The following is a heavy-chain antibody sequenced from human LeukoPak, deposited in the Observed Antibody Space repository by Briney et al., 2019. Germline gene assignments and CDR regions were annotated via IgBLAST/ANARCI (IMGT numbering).Heavy chain of an antibody. D-gene: IGHD5-12*01. Sequence: GGSLRLSCAASGFTFSSYSMNWVRQAPGKGLEWVSSISSSSSYIYYADSVKGRFTISRDNAKNSLYLQMNSLRAEDTAVYYCARDPRAYSGYDNDYWAREPWSPSPQ. V-gene: IGHV3-21*01. CDR2: ISSSSSYI. J-gene: IGHJ4*02. CDR1: GFTFSSYS. CDR3: ARDPRAYSGYDNDY.